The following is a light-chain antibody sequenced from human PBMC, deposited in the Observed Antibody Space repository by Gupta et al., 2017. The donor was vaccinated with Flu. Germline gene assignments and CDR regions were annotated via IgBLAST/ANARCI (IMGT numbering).Light chain of an antibody. V-gene: IGLV3-19*01. J-gene: IGLJ2*01. Sequence: SSELTQDPAVSVALGQTVRITCQGDSLRSYYASWYQQKPGQAPVLVIYGKNNRPSGIPDRFSGSSSGNTASLTITGAQAEDEADYYCNSRDSSATMVFGGGTKLTVL. CDR1: SLRSYY. CDR3: NSRDSSATMV. CDR2: GKN.